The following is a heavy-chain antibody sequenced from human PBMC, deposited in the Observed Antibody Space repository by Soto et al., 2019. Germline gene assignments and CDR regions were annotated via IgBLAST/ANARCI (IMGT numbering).Heavy chain of an antibody. J-gene: IGHJ6*02. V-gene: IGHV1-3*01. CDR2: INAGNGNT. D-gene: IGHD4-17*01. CDR1: GYTFTSYA. CDR3: ARASDYALYYYGMDV. Sequence: GASVKVSCKASGYTFTSYAMHWVRQAPGQRLEWMGWINAGNGNTKYSQKFQGRVTITRDTSASTAYMELSSLRSEDTAVYYCARASDYALYYYGMDVWGQGTTVTVSS.